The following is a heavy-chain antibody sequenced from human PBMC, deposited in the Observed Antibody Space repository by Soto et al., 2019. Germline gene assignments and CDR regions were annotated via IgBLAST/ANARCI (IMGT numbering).Heavy chain of an antibody. CDR1: GFTFSSYA. CDR2: ISGSGGST. Sequence: GGSLRLSCAASGFTFSSYAMSWVRQAPGKGLEWVSAISGSGGSTYYADSVKGRFTISRDNSKNTRYLQMNSLRAEDTAVYYCAKDHVVVVPAAMSPNLIDYWGQGTLVTVSS. D-gene: IGHD2-2*01. J-gene: IGHJ4*02. CDR3: AKDHVVVVPAAMSPNLIDY. V-gene: IGHV3-23*01.